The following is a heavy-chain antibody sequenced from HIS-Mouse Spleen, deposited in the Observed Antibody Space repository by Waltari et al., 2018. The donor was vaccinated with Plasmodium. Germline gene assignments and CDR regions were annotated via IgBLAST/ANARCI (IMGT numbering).Heavy chain of an antibody. V-gene: IGHV3-21*01. D-gene: IGHD3-22*01. CDR1: GFTFSSFR. Sequence: EVQLVESGGGLVKPGGSMRVSCAASGFTFSSFRRNWVRQAPGKGLEWVSSISSSSSYIYYADSVKGRFTISRDNAKNSLYLQMNSLRAEDTAVYYCARDYYDSSGYYYGYYFDYWGQGTLVTVSS. CDR3: ARDYYDSSGYYYGYYFDY. CDR2: ISSSSSYI. J-gene: IGHJ4*02.